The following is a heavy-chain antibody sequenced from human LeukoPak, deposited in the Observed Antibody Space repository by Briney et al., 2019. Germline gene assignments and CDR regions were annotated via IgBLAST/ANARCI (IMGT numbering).Heavy chain of an antibody. CDR1: GASFNSDDQY. D-gene: IGHD3-22*01. V-gene: IGHV4-31*03. CDR3: SRGLDSRKLGY. Sequence: TSETLSLICTVSGASFNSDDQYWNWIRQSPGKGLEWIGSIHPSVTLYNSPSLESRVTMSRDTSKNQFSLNLNSVTAADTAVYFCSRGLDSRKLGYWGQGILVTVSS. CDR2: IHPSVTL. J-gene: IGHJ4*02.